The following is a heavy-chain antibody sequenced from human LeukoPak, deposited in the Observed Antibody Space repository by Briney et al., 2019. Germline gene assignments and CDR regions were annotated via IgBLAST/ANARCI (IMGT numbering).Heavy chain of an antibody. CDR3: ARVTEYTSGYSSTHAFDI. D-gene: IGHD3-22*01. J-gene: IGHJ3*02. V-gene: IGHV3-20*04. CDR2: IDWNGDST. Sequence: PGGSLRLSCVAPGLSFDEYDMTWVRQSPGKGLEWVSGIDWNGDSTDYADSVEGRFTISRDNAKNSLYLQMNSLRAEDTALYYCARVTEYTSGYSSTHAFDIWGQGTLVTVSS. CDR1: GLSFDEYD.